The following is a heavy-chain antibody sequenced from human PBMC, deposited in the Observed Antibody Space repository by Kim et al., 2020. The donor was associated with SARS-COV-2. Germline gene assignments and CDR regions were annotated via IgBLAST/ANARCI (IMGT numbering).Heavy chain of an antibody. V-gene: IGHV3-11*05. CDR3: ARDGATYYYGSGSYQAFDI. Sequence: GRFTTSRDNAKNSLYLQMNSLRAEDTAVYYCARDGATYYYGSGSYQAFDIWGQGTMVTVSS. D-gene: IGHD3-10*01. J-gene: IGHJ3*02.